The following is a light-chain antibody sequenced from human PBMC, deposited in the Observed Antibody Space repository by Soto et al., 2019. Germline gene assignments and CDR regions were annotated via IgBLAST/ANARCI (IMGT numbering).Light chain of an antibody. Sequence: QSALTQPASVSGSPGQSITISCTGTNRDVGGYKYVSWYQQHPGNAPKVMIFDVSNRPSGVSNRFSGSKSGNTASLTISGLQAEDEADYYCTSYTSSGTYGFGTGTKLTVL. CDR2: DVS. CDR1: NRDVGGYKY. J-gene: IGLJ1*01. V-gene: IGLV2-14*01. CDR3: TSYTSSGTYG.